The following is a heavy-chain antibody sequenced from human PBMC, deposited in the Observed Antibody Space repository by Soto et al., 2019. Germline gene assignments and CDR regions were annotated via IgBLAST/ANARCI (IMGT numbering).Heavy chain of an antibody. D-gene: IGHD1-20*01. CDR2: TGLSGRTT. CDR1: GLTFSVSA. V-gene: IGHV3-23*01. J-gene: IGHJ4*02. Sequence: EVQLLESGGGLVQPGGSLRLSCVASGLTFSVSAMTWVRQAPGKGLEWVSTTGLSGRTTYYGDSVKGRFTVSRDNSKHMLDLQMSSLRAEDTAIYYCATVHNTSRSFNFWGRGTLVTVSS. CDR3: ATVHNTSRSFNF.